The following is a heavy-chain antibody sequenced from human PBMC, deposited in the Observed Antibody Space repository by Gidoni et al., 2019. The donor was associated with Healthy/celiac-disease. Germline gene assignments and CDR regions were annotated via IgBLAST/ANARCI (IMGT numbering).Heavy chain of an antibody. J-gene: IGHJ5*02. CDR1: GFSLSNARMG. D-gene: IGHD3-3*01. Sequence: QVTLKESGPVLVKPTETLTLTCTVSGFSLSNARMGVSWIRQPPGKALEWLAHIFSNDEKSYSTSLKSRLTISKDTSKSQVVLTMTNMDPVDTATYYCALSLGDVYDLAWFDPWGQGTLVTVSS. V-gene: IGHV2-26*01. CDR2: IFSNDEK. CDR3: ALSLGDVYDLAWFDP.